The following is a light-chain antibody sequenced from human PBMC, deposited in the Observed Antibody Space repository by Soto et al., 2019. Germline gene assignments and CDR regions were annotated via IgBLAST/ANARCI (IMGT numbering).Light chain of an antibody. V-gene: IGLV1-44*01. CDR2: RNN. CDR3: ATWDDSLNGPV. J-gene: IGLJ3*02. Sequence: QSVLTQPPSASGTPGQRVTISCSGSSSNLGDNTVNWYQQLPGTAPKLLIYRNNRRPSEVPDRFSGSESGTSASLAISGLPSDDEADYYCATWDDSLNGPVFGGGTKLTVL. CDR1: SSNLGDNT.